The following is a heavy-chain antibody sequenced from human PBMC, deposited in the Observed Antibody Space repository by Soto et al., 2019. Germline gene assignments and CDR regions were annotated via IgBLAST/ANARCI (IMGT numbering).Heavy chain of an antibody. D-gene: IGHD3-10*01. Sequence: SETLSLTCTVSGGSISSYYWSWIRQPPGKGLEWIGYIYYSGSTNYNPSLKSRVTISVDTSKNQFSLKLSSVTAADTAVYYCARVEGSGQLWFGWYSDLWGRGTLVT. CDR2: IYYSGST. CDR1: GGSISSYY. CDR3: ARVEGSGQLWFGWYSDL. V-gene: IGHV4-59*01. J-gene: IGHJ2*01.